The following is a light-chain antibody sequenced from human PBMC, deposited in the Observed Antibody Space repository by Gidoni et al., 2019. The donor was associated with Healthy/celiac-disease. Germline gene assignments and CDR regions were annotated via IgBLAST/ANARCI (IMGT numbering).Light chain of an antibody. CDR2: GAS. J-gene: IGKJ5*01. Sequence: EIVMTQSPATLSVSPGERATLSCSASQSVSSNLAWYQQKPGQAPRLLIDGASTRATGIPARFSGSGSGTEFTLTISSLQSEDFAVYYCQQYNNWPPITFXQXTRLEIK. CDR3: QQYNNWPPIT. V-gene: IGKV3-15*01. CDR1: QSVSSN.